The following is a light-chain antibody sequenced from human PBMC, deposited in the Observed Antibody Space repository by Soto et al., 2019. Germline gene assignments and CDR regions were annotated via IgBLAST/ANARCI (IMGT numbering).Light chain of an antibody. Sequence: IVLTQSPGTLSLSPGERATLSCRARQSVSSSYLAWYQQKPGQAPRLLIYGASNRATDIPDRFSGSGSGTDFTLTISRLEPEDFAGYFCQQYGGSLTFGGGTKVEIK. V-gene: IGKV3-20*01. J-gene: IGKJ4*01. CDR3: QQYGGSLT. CDR1: QSVSSSY. CDR2: GAS.